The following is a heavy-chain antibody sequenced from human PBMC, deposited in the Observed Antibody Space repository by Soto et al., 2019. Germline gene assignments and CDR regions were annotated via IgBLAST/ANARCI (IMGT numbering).Heavy chain of an antibody. CDR1: GYTFTTYD. CDR3: ARASMYIWNDH. D-gene: IGHD1-20*01. CDR2: VNPSSGNT. Sequence: QVQLVQSGAEVKRPGASVKVSCEASGYTFTTYDINWVRQASGQGLEWMGCVNPSSGNTVYAQKFHSTVTMTRDTSISTAYMELSSLKSDNTAIYYCARASMYIWNDHWGQGTLVTVSS. V-gene: IGHV1-8*02. J-gene: IGHJ5*02.